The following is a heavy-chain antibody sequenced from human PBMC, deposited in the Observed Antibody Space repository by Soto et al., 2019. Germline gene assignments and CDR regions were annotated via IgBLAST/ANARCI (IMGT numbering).Heavy chain of an antibody. D-gene: IGHD5-12*01. J-gene: IGHJ3*02. V-gene: IGHV4-39*01. Sequence: QLQLQESGPGLVKPSETLSLTCTVSGGSISSSSYYWGWIRQPPGKGLEWIGSIYYSGSTYYNPSLKSRVTISVDTSKNQFSLKLSSVTAADTAVYYCARQMLRLRPDAFDIWGQGTMVTVSS. CDR2: IYYSGST. CDR3: ARQMLRLRPDAFDI. CDR1: GGSISSSSYY.